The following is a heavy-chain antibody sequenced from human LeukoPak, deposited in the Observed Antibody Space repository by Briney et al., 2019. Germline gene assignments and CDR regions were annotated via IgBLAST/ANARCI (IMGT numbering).Heavy chain of an antibody. J-gene: IGHJ4*02. CDR3: ARGRFLEWLLSEYYFDY. Sequence: SETLSLTCTVSGGSISSYYWSWIRQPPGKGLEWIGYIYYSGSTNYNPSLKSRVTISVDTSKNQFSLKLSSVTAADTAVYYCARGRFLEWLLSEYYFDYWGQGTLVTVSS. CDR2: IYYSGST. V-gene: IGHV4-59*01. D-gene: IGHD3-3*01. CDR1: GGSISSYY.